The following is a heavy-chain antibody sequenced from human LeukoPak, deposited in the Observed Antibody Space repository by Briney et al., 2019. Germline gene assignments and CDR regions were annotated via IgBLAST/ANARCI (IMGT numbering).Heavy chain of an antibody. J-gene: IGHJ4*02. CDR3: ARGGARGYSYGYGLWRGFDY. D-gene: IGHD5-18*01. V-gene: IGHV3-66*02. CDR1: GFTVSSNY. CDR2: IYSGGST. Sequence: QAGGSLRLSCAASGFTVSSNYMSWVRQAPGKGLEWVSVIYSGGSTYYADSVKGRFTISRDNSKNTLYLQMNSLRAEDTAVYYCARGGARGYSYGYGLWRGFDYWGQGTLVTVSS.